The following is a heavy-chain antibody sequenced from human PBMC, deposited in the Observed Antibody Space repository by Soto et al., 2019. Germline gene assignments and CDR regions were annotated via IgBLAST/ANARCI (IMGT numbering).Heavy chain of an antibody. D-gene: IGHD6-13*01. CDR1: GFTFSSYW. CDR3: ARDFPTYSSSVEYFQH. Sequence: GGSLRLSCAASGFTFSSYWMHWVRQAPGKGLVWVSRINGDGSSTSYADSVKGRFTISRDNAKDTLYLQMNSLRAEDTAVYYCARDFPTYSSSVEYFQHWGQGTLVTVSS. CDR2: INGDGSST. J-gene: IGHJ1*01. V-gene: IGHV3-74*01.